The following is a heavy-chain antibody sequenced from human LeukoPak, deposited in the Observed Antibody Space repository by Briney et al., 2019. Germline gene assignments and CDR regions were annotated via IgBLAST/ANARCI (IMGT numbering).Heavy chain of an antibody. Sequence: GGSLRLSCAASGFTFSSYSMNWVRQAPGKGLEWGSYISSSSSTIYYADYVKGRFTISRDNAKNSLYLQMNSLRAEDTAVYYCARHLSGVTGYTYGRGIDYWGQGTLVTVSS. D-gene: IGHD5-18*01. V-gene: IGHV3-48*01. CDR3: ARHLSGVTGYTYGRGIDY. J-gene: IGHJ4*02. CDR1: GFTFSSYS. CDR2: ISSSSSTI.